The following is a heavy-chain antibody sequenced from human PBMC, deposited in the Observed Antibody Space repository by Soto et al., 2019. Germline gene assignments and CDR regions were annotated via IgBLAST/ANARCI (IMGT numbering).Heavy chain of an antibody. J-gene: IGHJ4*02. Sequence: GGSLRLSCAASGFTFSSYGMHWVCQAPGKGLEWVAVIWYDGSNKYYADSVKGRFTISRDNSKNTLYLQMNSLRAEDTAVYYCAREGIAAAHDYWGQGTLVTVSS. CDR2: IWYDGSNK. CDR1: GFTFSSYG. V-gene: IGHV3-33*08. CDR3: AREGIAAAHDY. D-gene: IGHD6-13*01.